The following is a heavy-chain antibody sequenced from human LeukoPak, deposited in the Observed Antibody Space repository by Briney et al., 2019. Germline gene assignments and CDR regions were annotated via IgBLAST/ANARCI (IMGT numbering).Heavy chain of an antibody. D-gene: IGHD3-16*01. CDR3: VRDRVLGAFDI. CDR2: IYYSGST. Sequence: SETLSLTCTVSGGSISSYSWRWIRQPPGKGLEWVGAIYYSGSTNYNPSLKSRVNISVDTSKNQFSLKLSSVTAADTAVYYCVRDRVLGAFDIWGQGTMVTVSS. J-gene: IGHJ3*02. V-gene: IGHV4-59*01. CDR1: GGSISSYS.